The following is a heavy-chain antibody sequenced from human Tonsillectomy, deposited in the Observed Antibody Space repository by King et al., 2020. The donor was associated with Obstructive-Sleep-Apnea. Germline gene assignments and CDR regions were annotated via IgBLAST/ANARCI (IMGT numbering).Heavy chain of an antibody. Sequence: ITLKESGPTLVKPTQTLTLTCTFSGFSFITNEAGVVWIRQPPGKALEWLALIYWDDDKRYSPSLKSRRTITKDTSKNQVVLTMTNMDPVDTATYYCAHRRPGTYYFDYWGQGTLVTVSS. CDR3: AHRRPGTYYFDY. CDR1: GFSFITNEAG. D-gene: IGHD1-26*01. CDR2: IYWDDDK. V-gene: IGHV2-5*02. J-gene: IGHJ4*02.